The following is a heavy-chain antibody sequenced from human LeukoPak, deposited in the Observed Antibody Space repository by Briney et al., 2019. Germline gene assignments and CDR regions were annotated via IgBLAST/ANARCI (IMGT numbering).Heavy chain of an antibody. CDR3: ARDPEWGFDP. CDR2: INPDSGGT. D-gene: IGHD2-8*01. CDR1: GYTFTGYY. V-gene: IGHV1-2*02. Sequence: ASVKVSCKASGYTFTGYYMHRVRQAPGQGLEWMGWINPDSGGTNYAQKFQGRVTMSRDTSFSTAYMELSRLTFDDTAMYYCARDPEWGFDPWGQGTLVTVSS. J-gene: IGHJ5*02.